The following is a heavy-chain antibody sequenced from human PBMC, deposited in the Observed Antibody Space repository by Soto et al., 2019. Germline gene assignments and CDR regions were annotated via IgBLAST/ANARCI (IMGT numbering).Heavy chain of an antibody. CDR2: FDPEDGET. CDR3: ARVYPSDTRYGYVGNNWFDP. CDR1: GYTLTELS. J-gene: IGHJ5*02. V-gene: IGHV1-24*01. Sequence: GASVKVSCKVSGYTLTELSMHWVRQAPGRGLEWMGGFDPEDGETIYAQKFQGRVTMTEDTSTDTVYMDLSSLRSEDTAVYYCARVYPSDTRYGYVGNNWFDPWGQGTLVTVSS. D-gene: IGHD5-18*01.